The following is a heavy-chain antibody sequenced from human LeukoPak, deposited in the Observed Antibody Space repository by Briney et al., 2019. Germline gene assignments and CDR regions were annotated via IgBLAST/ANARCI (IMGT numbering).Heavy chain of an antibody. CDR2: ISTSTGDI. CDR1: DYSFTTFS. Sequence: ASVKVSCKASDYSFTTFSINWVRQAPGQGLEWMGWISTSTGDISYAQKFQGRVSKTADTSTTTVYMELTSLTSDDTALYYCARDPEMSTSYAFDLWGQGTLVTVSS. V-gene: IGHV1-18*01. J-gene: IGHJ4*02. CDR3: ARDPEMSTSYAFDL. D-gene: IGHD5-24*01.